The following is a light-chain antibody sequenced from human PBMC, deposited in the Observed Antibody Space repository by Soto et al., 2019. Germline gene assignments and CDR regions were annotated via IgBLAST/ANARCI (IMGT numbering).Light chain of an antibody. CDR3: ATWDTSLSGGTWV. CDR2: DNT. CDR1: GSNIGNNY. V-gene: IGLV1-51*01. Sequence: QSALTQPPSVSAAPGQKVTISCSGSGSNIGNNYVSWYQQFPGTAPKLLIYDNTQRPSGIPDRFSGSKSATSATLGITGLQTGDEADYYCATWDTSLSGGTWVFGGGTKVTVL. J-gene: IGLJ3*02.